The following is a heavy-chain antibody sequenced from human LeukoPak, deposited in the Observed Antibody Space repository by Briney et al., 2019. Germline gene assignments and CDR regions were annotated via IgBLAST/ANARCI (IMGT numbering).Heavy chain of an antibody. CDR1: GFTFDDYA. J-gene: IGHJ4*02. CDR2: ISWNSGSI. Sequence: PGGSLRLSCAASGFTFDDYAMHWVRQAPGKGLEWVSGISWNSGSIGYADSVKGRFTISRDNSKNTLYLQMNSLRAEDTAVYYCAKDVGGYDGGLDYWGQGTLVTVSS. D-gene: IGHD5-12*01. CDR3: AKDVGGYDGGLDY. V-gene: IGHV3-9*01.